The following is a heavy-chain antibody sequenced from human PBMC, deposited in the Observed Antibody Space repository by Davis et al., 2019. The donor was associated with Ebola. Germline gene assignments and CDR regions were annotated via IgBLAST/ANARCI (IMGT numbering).Heavy chain of an antibody. CDR3: AREGYCSSTSCLLDAFDI. CDR1: GFTFSSYS. Sequence: GGSLRLSCAASGFTFSSYSMNWVRQAPGKGLEWVSYISSSSSTIYYADSVKGRFTISRDNAKNSLYLQMNSLRDEDTAVYYCAREGYCSSTSCLLDAFDIWGQGTMVTVSS. D-gene: IGHD2-2*01. CDR2: ISSSSSTI. J-gene: IGHJ3*02. V-gene: IGHV3-48*02.